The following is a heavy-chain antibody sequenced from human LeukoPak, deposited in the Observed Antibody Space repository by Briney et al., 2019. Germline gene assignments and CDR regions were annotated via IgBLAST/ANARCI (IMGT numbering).Heavy chain of an antibody. CDR1: GFTFSSYA. CDR3: ARDSVVAGTGFDY. J-gene: IGHJ4*02. V-gene: IGHV3-64*01. CDR2: ISRNGGST. D-gene: IGHD6-19*01. Sequence: GGSLRLSCAASGFTFSSYAMHWVRQAPGKGLEYVSAISRNGGSTYYANSVKGRFTIFRDNSKNTLYLQMGSLRAEDMAVYYCARDSVVAGTGFDYWGQGTLVTVSS.